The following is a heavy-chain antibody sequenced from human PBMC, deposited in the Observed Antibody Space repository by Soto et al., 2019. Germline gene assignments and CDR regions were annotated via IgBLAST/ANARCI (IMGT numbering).Heavy chain of an antibody. D-gene: IGHD3-22*01. J-gene: IGHJ6*03. CDR1: GGSISSSSYY. CDR3: ARSWLLGVYYYYYYMDV. Sequence: SETLSLTCTVSGGSISSSSYYWGWIRQPPGKGLEWIGSIYYSGSTYYNPSLKSRVTISVDTSKNQFSLKLSSVTAADTAVYYCARSWLLGVYYYYYYMDVWGKGTTVTVSS. CDR2: IYYSGST. V-gene: IGHV4-39*01.